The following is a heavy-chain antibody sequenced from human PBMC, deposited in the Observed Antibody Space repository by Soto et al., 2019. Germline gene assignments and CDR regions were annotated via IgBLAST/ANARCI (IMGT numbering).Heavy chain of an antibody. D-gene: IGHD6-13*01. CDR1: GGSISSGGYS. Sequence: SETLSLTCAVSGGSISSGGYSWSWIRQPPGKGLEWIGYIYHSGSTYYNPSLKSRVTISVDRSKNQFSLKLSSVTAADTAVYYCARERTGIAAAGHDAFDIWGQGTMVTVS. CDR2: IYHSGST. J-gene: IGHJ3*02. CDR3: ARERTGIAAAGHDAFDI. V-gene: IGHV4-30-2*01.